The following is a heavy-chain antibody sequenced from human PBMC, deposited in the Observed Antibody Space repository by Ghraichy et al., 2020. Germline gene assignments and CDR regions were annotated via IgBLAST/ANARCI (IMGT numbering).Heavy chain of an antibody. J-gene: IGHJ6*03. Sequence: SETLSLTCTVSGGSVSSGSYYWSWIRQPPGKGLEWIGYIYYSGSTNYNPSLKSRVTISVDTSKNQFSLKLSSVTAADTAVYYCAGWFYGDYSYYMDVWGKGTTVTVSS. CDR2: IYYSGST. V-gene: IGHV4-61*01. CDR3: AGWFYGDYSYYMDV. CDR1: GGSVSSGSYY. D-gene: IGHD4-17*01.